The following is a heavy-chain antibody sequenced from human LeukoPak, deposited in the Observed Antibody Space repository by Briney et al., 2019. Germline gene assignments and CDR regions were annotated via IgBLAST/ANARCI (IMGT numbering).Heavy chain of an antibody. D-gene: IGHD3-16*01. V-gene: IGHV1-8*01. CDR1: GYTFTSYD. Sequence: ASVKVSCKASGYTFTSYDINWVRQATGQGLEWMGWMNPNSGNTGYAQKFQGRVTMTRNTSISTAYMELSRLRSDDTAVYYCAKVVWLYYFDYWGQGTLVTVSS. CDR2: MNPNSGNT. CDR3: AKVVWLYYFDY. J-gene: IGHJ4*02.